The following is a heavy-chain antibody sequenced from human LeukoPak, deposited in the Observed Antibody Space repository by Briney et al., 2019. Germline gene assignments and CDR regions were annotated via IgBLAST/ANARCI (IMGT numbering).Heavy chain of an antibody. CDR1: GFTFSSYL. Sequence: PGGSLRLSCAASGFTFSSYLMSWVRQAPGKGLEWVANIKQDGSEKYYVDSVKGRFTISRDNAKNSLYLQMNSLRAEDTAVYYCAPYPAVAVIKWGQGTLVTVSS. J-gene: IGHJ4*02. CDR3: APYPAVAVIK. D-gene: IGHD3-22*01. V-gene: IGHV3-7*01. CDR2: IKQDGSEK.